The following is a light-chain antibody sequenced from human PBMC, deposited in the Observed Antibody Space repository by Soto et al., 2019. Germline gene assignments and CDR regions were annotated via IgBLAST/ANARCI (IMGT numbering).Light chain of an antibody. J-gene: IGLJ2*01. CDR2: EDD. CDR1: SGSIASNY. V-gene: IGLV6-57*01. CDR3: QSYDSDTVI. Sequence: NFMLTQPHSMSESPGKTVTISCTRSSGSIASNYVQWYQQRPGSSPSIVIYEDDQRPSGVPDRFSGSIDSSSSSASLTISGLKTEDEADYYCQSYDSDTVIFGGGTKVTVL.